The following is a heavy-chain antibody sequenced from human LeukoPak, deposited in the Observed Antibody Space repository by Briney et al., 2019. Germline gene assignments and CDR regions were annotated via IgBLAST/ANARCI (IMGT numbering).Heavy chain of an antibody. D-gene: IGHD2-2*01. Sequence: GASVKVSCKASGYTFTGYYMHWVRQAPGQGLEWMGWINPKSGGTNYAQKFQGRVTMTRDTSISTAYMQLNSLRSDDTAVYYCARDAGYCSSTTCSADFDYWGQGTLVTVSS. CDR2: INPKSGGT. CDR1: GYTFTGYY. V-gene: IGHV1-2*02. CDR3: ARDAGYCSSTTCSADFDY. J-gene: IGHJ4*02.